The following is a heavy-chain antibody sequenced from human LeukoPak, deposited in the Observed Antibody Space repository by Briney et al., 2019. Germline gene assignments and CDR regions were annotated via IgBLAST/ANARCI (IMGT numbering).Heavy chain of an antibody. CDR1: GVSFSSNA. CDR3: AKGMRMGDYYDY. Sequence: PGGSMRLSCAASGVSFSSNAVSWVRQAPGKGLEWVLAISGSGGSTYYADSVKGRFTISGDNSKNTLYLQMNSLRAEDTAIYYCAKGMRMGDYYDYWGQGTLVTVSS. D-gene: IGHD2-21*01. J-gene: IGHJ4*02. V-gene: IGHV3-23*01. CDR2: ISGSGGST.